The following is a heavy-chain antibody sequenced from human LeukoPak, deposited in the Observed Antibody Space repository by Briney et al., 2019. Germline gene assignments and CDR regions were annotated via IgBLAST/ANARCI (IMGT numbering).Heavy chain of an antibody. D-gene: IGHD2-2*01. V-gene: IGHV3-30-3*01. Sequence: QSGGSLRLSCAASGFTFSSYAMHWVRQAPGKGLEWVAVISYDGSNKYYADSVKGRFTISRDNSKNTLYLQMNSLRAEDTAVYYCANTRSGYCSSTSCPYWGQGTLVTVSS. CDR1: GFTFSSYA. CDR3: ANTRSGYCSSTSCPY. CDR2: ISYDGSNK. J-gene: IGHJ4*02.